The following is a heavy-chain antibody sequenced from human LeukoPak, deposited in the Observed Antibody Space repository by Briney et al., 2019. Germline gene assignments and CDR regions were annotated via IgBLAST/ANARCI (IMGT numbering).Heavy chain of an antibody. D-gene: IGHD6-6*01. Sequence: GGSLRLSCEASGXSFSTYSMNWVRQAPGKGLEWVSSISGSSSYIYYADSVKGRFTISRDNAKNSLYLQMHSLRVEDTAVYYCAREYSSSSNYYGMDVWGQGTTVTVS. CDR1: GXSFSTYS. J-gene: IGHJ6*02. V-gene: IGHV3-21*01. CDR2: ISGSSSYI. CDR3: AREYSSSSNYYGMDV.